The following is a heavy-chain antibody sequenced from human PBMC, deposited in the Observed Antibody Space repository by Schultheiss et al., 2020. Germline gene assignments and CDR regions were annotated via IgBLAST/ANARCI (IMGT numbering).Heavy chain of an antibody. CDR3: ARDPTYYYDSSGLDY. CDR1: GGTFSSYA. V-gene: IGHV1-69*04. J-gene: IGHJ4*02. D-gene: IGHD3-22*01. Sequence: SVKVSCKASGGTFSSYAISWVRQAPGQGLEWMGRIIPILGIANYAQKFQGRVTITADKSTSTAYMELSSLRSEDTAVYYCARDPTYYYDSSGLDYWGQGTLVSGSS. CDR2: IIPILGIA.